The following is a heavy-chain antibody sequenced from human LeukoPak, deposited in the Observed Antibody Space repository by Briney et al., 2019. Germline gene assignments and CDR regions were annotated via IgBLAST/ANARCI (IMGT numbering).Heavy chain of an antibody. V-gene: IGHV3-30*04. CDR2: ISHDGSNK. Sequence: GGSLRLSCVASGFTFSSYTMHWVRQAPGKGLEWVAVISHDGSNKYYADSVKGRFTISRDNSKNTLYLQMNSLRAEDTAVYYCAKDGGDIVVVVAATHYYYMDVWGKGTTVTISS. D-gene: IGHD2-15*01. CDR3: AKDGGDIVVVVAATHYYYMDV. CDR1: GFTFSSYT. J-gene: IGHJ6*03.